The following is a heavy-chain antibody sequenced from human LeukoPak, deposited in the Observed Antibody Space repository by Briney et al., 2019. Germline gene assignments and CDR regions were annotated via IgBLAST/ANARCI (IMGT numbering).Heavy chain of an antibody. CDR3: AKLMVRGVEWFDP. CDR1: GFTFSSYA. J-gene: IGHJ5*02. V-gene: IGHV3-23*01. Sequence: GGSLRLSCAASGFTFSSYAMSWVRQAPGKGLEWVSTISGSGDSTYYADSVKGRFTISRDNSKNTLYLQMNSLRAEDPAVYYCAKLMVRGVEWFDPWGQGTLVTVSS. D-gene: IGHD3-10*01. CDR2: ISGSGDST.